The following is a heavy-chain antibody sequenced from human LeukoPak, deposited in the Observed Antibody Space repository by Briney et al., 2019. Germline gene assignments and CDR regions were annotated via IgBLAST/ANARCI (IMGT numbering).Heavy chain of an antibody. D-gene: IGHD3-22*01. V-gene: IGHV4-4*07. J-gene: IGHJ6*02. Sequence: SETLSLTCTVSGGSISSYYWSWIRQPAGKGLEWIGRIYISGSTNYNPSLKSRVTMSVDTSKNQFSLKLSSVTAADTAVYYCARDGYYYDSSGDYYYYGMDVWGQGTTVTVSS. CDR1: GGSISSYY. CDR3: ARDGYYYDSSGDYYYYGMDV. CDR2: IYISGST.